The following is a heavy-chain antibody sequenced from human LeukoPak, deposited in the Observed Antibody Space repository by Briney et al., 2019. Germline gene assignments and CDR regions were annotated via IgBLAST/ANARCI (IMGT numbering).Heavy chain of an antibody. CDR1: GFTFSSTG. J-gene: IGHJ4*02. D-gene: IGHD3-3*01. CDR2: ISPGGTKT. CDR3: ATEGEEWTNFDY. V-gene: IGHV3-30*04. Sequence: GSLRLSCVASGFTFSSTGLHWVRQAPGKGLEWVAMISPGGTKTFYTDSMKGRLTISRDNSNNTLYLQMNSLRVEDTALYYCATEGEEWTNFDYWGQGTLVIVSS.